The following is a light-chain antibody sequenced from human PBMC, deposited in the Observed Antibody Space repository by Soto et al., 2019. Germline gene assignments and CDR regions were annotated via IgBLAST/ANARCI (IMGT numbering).Light chain of an antibody. CDR3: SSFTGSNTWV. CDR2: EVI. CDR1: SSDVGRYNL. Sequence: QSALTQPPSASGSPGQAVAISCTGTSSDVGRYNLVSWYRQHPGKAPKLIIYEVIKRPSGVPDRFSGSKSGDTASLTVSGLQAEDEADYYCSSFTGSNTWVFGGGTKLTVL. V-gene: IGLV2-8*01. J-gene: IGLJ3*02.